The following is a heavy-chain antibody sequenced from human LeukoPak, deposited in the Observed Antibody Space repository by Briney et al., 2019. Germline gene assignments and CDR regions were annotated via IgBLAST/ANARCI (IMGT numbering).Heavy chain of an antibody. CDR1: GGSISSSSYY. V-gene: IGHV4-39*07. J-gene: IGHJ5*02. CDR2: IYYSGST. D-gene: IGHD3-22*01. Sequence: PSETLSLTCTVSGGSISSSSYYWGWIRQPPGKGLEWIGSIYYSGSTYYNPSLKSRVTISVDTSKNQFSLKLSSVTAADTAVYYCARATDYYDSSGYTQHPDNWFDPWGQGTLVTVSS. CDR3: ARATDYYDSSGYTQHPDNWFDP.